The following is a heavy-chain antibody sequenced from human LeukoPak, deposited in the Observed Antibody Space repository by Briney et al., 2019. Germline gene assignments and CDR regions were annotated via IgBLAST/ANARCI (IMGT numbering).Heavy chain of an antibody. V-gene: IGHV1-2*02. Sequence: ASVKVSCKASGYTFTGYYMHWVRQAPRQGLEWMGWINPNSGGTNYAQKFQGRVTMTRDTSISTAYMELSRLRSDDTAVYYCASSRHFDWFTDAFDIWGQGTMVTVSS. D-gene: IGHD3-9*01. J-gene: IGHJ3*02. CDR3: ASSRHFDWFTDAFDI. CDR1: GYTFTGYY. CDR2: INPNSGGT.